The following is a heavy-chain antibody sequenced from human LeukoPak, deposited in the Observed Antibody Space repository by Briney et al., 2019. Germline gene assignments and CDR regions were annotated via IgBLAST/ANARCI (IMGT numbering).Heavy chain of an antibody. D-gene: IGHD6-19*01. CDR2: ISYDGSNK. V-gene: IGHV3-30-3*01. CDR1: GFTFSSYA. Sequence: GGSLRLSCAASGFTFSSYAMHWVRQAPGKGLEWVAVISYDGSNKYYADSVKGRFTISRDNSKNTLYLQMNSLRAEDTAVYYCARDFHPGYSSGWCRSPWFDPWGQGTLVTVSS. CDR3: ARDFHPGYSSGWCRSPWFDP. J-gene: IGHJ5*02.